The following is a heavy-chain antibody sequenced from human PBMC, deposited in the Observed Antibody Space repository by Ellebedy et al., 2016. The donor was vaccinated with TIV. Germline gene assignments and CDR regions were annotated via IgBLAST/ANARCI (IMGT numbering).Heavy chain of an antibody. D-gene: IGHD6-25*01. CDR2: MNQDGGEK. CDR1: GFNFIAYW. CDR3: ARWISGWPQFDY. V-gene: IGHV3-7*01. J-gene: IGHJ4*02. Sequence: GESLKISCEASGFNFIAYWMSWVRQAPGKGPEWVANMNQDGGEKYYGDSVKGRFTISRDNAKNSLYLEMNNLRAEDTAVYYCARWISGWPQFDYWGRGTLVTVSS.